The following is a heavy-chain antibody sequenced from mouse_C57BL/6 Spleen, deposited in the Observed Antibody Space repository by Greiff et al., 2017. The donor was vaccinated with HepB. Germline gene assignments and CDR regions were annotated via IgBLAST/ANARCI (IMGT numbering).Heavy chain of an antibody. D-gene: IGHD2-10*02. CDR3: ARRGYGNFFYFDY. V-gene: IGHV1-69*01. CDR1: GYTFTSYW. J-gene: IGHJ2*01. CDR2: IDPSDSYT. Sequence: VQLQQPGAELVMPGASVKLSCKASGYTFTSYWMHWVKQRPGQGLEWIGEIDPSDSYTNYNQKFKGKSTLTVDKSSSTAYMQLSSLSSEDSAVYYCARRGYGNFFYFDYWGQGTTLTVSS.